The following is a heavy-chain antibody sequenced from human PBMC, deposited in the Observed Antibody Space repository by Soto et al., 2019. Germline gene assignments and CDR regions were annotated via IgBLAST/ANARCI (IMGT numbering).Heavy chain of an antibody. CDR1: GFTFSSYA. CDR2: ISGSGGST. CDR3: AKVFADCGGDCYFDYFDY. Sequence: GGSLRLSCAASGFTFSSYAMSWVRQAPGKGLEWVSAISGSGGSTYYADSVKGRFTISRDNSKNTLYLQMNSLRAEDTAVYYCAKVFADCGGDCYFDYFDYWGQGTLVTVSS. D-gene: IGHD2-21*02. V-gene: IGHV3-23*01. J-gene: IGHJ4*02.